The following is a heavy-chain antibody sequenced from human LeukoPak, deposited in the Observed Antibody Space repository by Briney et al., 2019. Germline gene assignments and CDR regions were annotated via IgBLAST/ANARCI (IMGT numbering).Heavy chain of an antibody. Sequence: GGSLRLSCSASGFTFSWYAMHWVRQTPGKGLEWISVISSSSGYTNYADSVKGRFTISRDNAKNSLFLQMNSLRAEDTAIYYCARDGYSSSWTPGYFDYWGQGALVTVSS. CDR1: GFTFSWYA. CDR2: ISSSSGYT. J-gene: IGHJ4*02. CDR3: ARDGYSSSWTPGYFDY. V-gene: IGHV3-21*04. D-gene: IGHD6-13*01.